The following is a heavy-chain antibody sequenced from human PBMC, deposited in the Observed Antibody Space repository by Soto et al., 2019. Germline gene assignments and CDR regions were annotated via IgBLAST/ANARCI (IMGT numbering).Heavy chain of an antibody. CDR3: AKGSGWYFDY. CDR1: GFTFSSYA. V-gene: IGHV3-23*01. Sequence: EVQLLESGGGLVQPGGSLRLSCAASGFTFSSYAMSWVRQAPGKGLEWVSGISGSGGSTYYADSVKGRFTISRDNSKNTLCLQMSSLRAEDTAVYYCAKGSGWYFDYWGQGTLVTVSS. D-gene: IGHD6-19*01. CDR2: ISGSGGST. J-gene: IGHJ4*02.